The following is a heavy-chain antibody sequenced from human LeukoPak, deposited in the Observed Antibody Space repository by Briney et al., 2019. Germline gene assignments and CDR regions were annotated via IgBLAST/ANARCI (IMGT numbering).Heavy chain of an antibody. CDR2: IKKDGSEK. Sequence: GGSLRLSCAASGFTFSSYWMSWVRQAPGKGLEWVANIKKDGSEKYYVDSVKGRFTISRDNAKNSLYLQMNSLRAEDRAVYYCARGGAVGGTGVDYLDYWGQGTLVTVSS. CDR3: ARGGAVGGTGVDYLDY. D-gene: IGHD2-15*01. J-gene: IGHJ4*02. V-gene: IGHV3-7*01. CDR1: GFTFSSYW.